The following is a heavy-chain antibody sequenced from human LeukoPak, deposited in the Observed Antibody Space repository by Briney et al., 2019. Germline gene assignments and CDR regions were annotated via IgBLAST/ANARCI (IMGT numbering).Heavy chain of an antibody. Sequence: SETLSLTCTVSGGSISSGGYYWSWIRQPPGKGLEWIGYIYHSGSTYYNPSLKSRVTISVDRSKNQFSLKLSSVTAADTAVYYCASSGDRGCSSTSCYTDHYYYYGMDVWGQGTTVTVSS. CDR2: IYHSGST. CDR1: GGSISSGGYY. CDR3: ASSGDRGCSSTSCYTDHYYYYGMDV. V-gene: IGHV4-30-2*01. D-gene: IGHD2-2*02. J-gene: IGHJ6*02.